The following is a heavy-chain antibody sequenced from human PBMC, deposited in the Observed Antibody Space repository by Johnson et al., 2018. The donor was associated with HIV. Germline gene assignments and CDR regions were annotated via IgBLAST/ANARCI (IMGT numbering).Heavy chain of an antibody. V-gene: IGHV3-33*08. D-gene: IGHD6-19*01. CDR2: IWYDGSNK. CDR3: AREGVAVAGTGDAFDI. CDR1: GFTVSSNY. J-gene: IGHJ3*02. Sequence: QVQVVESGGGLVQPGGSLRLSCAASGFTVSSNYMSWVRQAPGKGLEWVAVIWYDGSNKYYADSVKGRFTISRDNSKNTLYLQMNSLRAEDTAVYYCAREGVAVAGTGDAFDIWGQGTMVTVSS.